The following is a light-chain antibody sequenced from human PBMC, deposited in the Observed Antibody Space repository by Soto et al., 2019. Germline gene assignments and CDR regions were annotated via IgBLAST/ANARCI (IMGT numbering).Light chain of an antibody. Sequence: EVVMRQSPATLSVSPGEVATLSFRASQGIGDTLAWYQHKPGQTPRLLIYDTSTRATGVPTRFGGSRSGAEFTLTINSLQSEDFAVYYCQPYNNWPLTFGGGTKVDIK. CDR1: QGIGDT. V-gene: IGKV3-15*01. J-gene: IGKJ4*01. CDR2: DTS. CDR3: QPYNNWPLT.